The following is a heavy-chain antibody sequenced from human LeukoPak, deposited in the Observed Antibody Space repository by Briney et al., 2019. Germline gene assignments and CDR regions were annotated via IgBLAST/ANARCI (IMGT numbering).Heavy chain of an antibody. CDR1: GYSFTSYW. V-gene: IGHV5-51*01. CDR2: IYPGDSES. Sequence: GESLKISCKVSGYSFTSYWIGWVRQMPGKGLEWMGIIYPGDSESRYSPSFQGQVTISADKSISTAYLQWSSLKASDTAMYYCAKVTAHGFSDYWGQGTLVTFSS. CDR3: AKVTAHGFSDY. D-gene: IGHD5-18*01. J-gene: IGHJ4*02.